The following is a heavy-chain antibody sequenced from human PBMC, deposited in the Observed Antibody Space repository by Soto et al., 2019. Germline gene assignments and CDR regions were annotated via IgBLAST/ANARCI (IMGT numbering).Heavy chain of an antibody. J-gene: IGHJ3*02. CDR2: ISQDGHNQ. V-gene: IGHV3-30*03. D-gene: IGHD3-22*01. CDR1: GFTFNTYS. Sequence: GGSLRLSCAASGFTFNTYSIHWVRQAPGKGLEWVALISQDGHNQFYADSVKGRFTISRDNAKNSLYLDLTRLRAEDTAVYFCVRDYYDTSGYPNTFDMWGQGTMVTVSS. CDR3: VRDYYDTSGYPNTFDM.